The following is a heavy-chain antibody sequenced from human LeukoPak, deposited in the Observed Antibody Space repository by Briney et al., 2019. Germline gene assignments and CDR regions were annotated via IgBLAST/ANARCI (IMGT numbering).Heavy chain of an antibody. CDR1: GGSFSGYY. J-gene: IGHJ4*02. Sequence: PSETLSLTCAVYGGSFSGYYWSWIRQPPGKGLEWIGEINHSGSTNYNPSLKSRVTISVDTSKNQFSLKLSSVTAADTAVYYCARKEWKYYYDSSGYYRIWGQGTLVTVSS. CDR2: INHSGST. D-gene: IGHD3-22*01. V-gene: IGHV4-34*01. CDR3: ARKEWKYYYDSSGYYRI.